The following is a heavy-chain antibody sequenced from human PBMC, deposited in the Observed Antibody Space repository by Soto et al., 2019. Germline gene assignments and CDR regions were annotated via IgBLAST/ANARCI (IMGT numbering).Heavy chain of an antibody. Sequence: QVHLVQSGAEVQKPGSSVKVSCKASGDTFSTYTFSWVRQAPGQGLQWVGRITPILGMINYAQSFQGRVTISADESISTAYMELHSLTSEDTAVYYCARDDVIGYFDSWDQGTLVTVSS. CDR1: GDTFSTYT. CDR2: ITPILGMI. J-gene: IGHJ4*02. CDR3: ARDDVIGYFDS. V-gene: IGHV1-69*08.